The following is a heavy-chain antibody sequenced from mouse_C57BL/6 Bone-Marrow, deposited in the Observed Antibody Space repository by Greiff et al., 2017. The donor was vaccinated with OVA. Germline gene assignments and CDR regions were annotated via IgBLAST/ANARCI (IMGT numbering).Heavy chain of an antibody. V-gene: IGHV1-19*01. D-gene: IGHD2-1*01. CDR1: GYTFTDYY. CDR2: INPYNGGT. Sequence: VQLQQSGPVLVKPGASVKMSCKASGYTFTDYYMNWVKQSHGKSLEWIGVINPYNGGTSYNQKFKGKATLTVDKSSSTAYMELNSLTSEDSAVYYCASPYGNYFDYWGQGTTLTVSS. CDR3: ASPYGNYFDY. J-gene: IGHJ2*01.